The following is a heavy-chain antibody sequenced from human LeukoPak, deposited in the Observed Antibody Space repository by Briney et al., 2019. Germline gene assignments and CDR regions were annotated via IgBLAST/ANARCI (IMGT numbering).Heavy chain of an antibody. V-gene: IGHV1-2*02. J-gene: IGHJ5*02. CDR2: INPNSGGT. CDR3: ARIRARRSGWYWFDP. CDR1: GYTFTGYY. Sequence: ASVKVSCKASGYTFTGYYIHWVRQAPGQGLEWMGWINPNSGGTNYAQKFQGRVTMTRDTSISTAYMELSRLRSDDTAVYYCARIRARRSGWYWFDPWGQGTLVTVSS. D-gene: IGHD6-19*01.